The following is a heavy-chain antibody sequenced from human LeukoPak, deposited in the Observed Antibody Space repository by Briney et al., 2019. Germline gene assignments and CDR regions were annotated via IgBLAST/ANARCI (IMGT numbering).Heavy chain of an antibody. J-gene: IGHJ4*02. Sequence: GGSLRLSCAASGFTFSSYAMNWVRQAPGEGLEWVSSISSSSGYIFYADSVKGRFTISRDNSKNTLYLQMNSLRAEDTAVYYCAKGADGDDYGDYVFLFLFDYWGQGTLVTVSS. CDR1: GFTFSSYA. CDR2: ISSSSGYI. V-gene: IGHV3-21*01. D-gene: IGHD4-17*01. CDR3: AKGADGDDYGDYVFLFLFDY.